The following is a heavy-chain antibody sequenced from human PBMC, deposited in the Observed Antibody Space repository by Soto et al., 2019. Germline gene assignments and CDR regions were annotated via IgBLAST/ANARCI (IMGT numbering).Heavy chain of an antibody. Sequence: GGSLGLSCSASGDLFSSYCMHWVRPAPGKGLEWVAVISYDGSNKYYADSVKGRFTSSRDNSKNTLYLQMNSLRAEDTAVYYCAKDHVDTASLCDYWGQGTLVTVSS. J-gene: IGHJ4*02. CDR1: GDLFSSYC. CDR3: AKDHVDTASLCDY. V-gene: IGHV3-30*18. CDR2: ISYDGSNK. D-gene: IGHD5-18*01.